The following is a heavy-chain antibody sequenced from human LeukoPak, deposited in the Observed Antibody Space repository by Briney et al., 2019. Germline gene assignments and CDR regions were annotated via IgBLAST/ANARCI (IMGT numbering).Heavy chain of an antibody. V-gene: IGHV3-21*01. J-gene: IGHJ4*02. D-gene: IGHD6-13*01. CDR1: GFTLSSYS. CDR3: EAIAAAINIDY. Sequence: GGSLRLSCAASGFTLSSYSMNWVRQAPGKGLEWVSSISSSMSYIYYADSVKGRFTISRDNAKNSLYLQMNSLRAEDTAVYYCEAIAAAINIDYWGQGTLVTVSS. CDR2: ISSSMSYI.